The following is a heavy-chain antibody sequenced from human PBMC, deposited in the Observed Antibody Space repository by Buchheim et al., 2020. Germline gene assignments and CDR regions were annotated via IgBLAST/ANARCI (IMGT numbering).Heavy chain of an antibody. CDR1: GFTFSGSA. CDR2: IRTKANIYAT. J-gene: IGHJ4*02. Sequence: EVQLVESGGGLVQPGGSLKLSCAASGFTFSGSAMHWVRQASGKGLEWVGRIRTKANIYATTYAASVMGRFTISRDDSKNTAYLQMNSLTTEDTAVYYCIRRDPGDDEYTTPWNWGQGTL. D-gene: IGHD2-21*02. CDR3: IRRDPGDDEYTTPWN. V-gene: IGHV3-73*02.